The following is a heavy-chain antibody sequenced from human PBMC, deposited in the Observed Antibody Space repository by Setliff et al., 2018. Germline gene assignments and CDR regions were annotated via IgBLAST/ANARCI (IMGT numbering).Heavy chain of an antibody. CDR2: IYPGDSDT. D-gene: IGHD6-6*01. J-gene: IGHJ6*02. CDR1: GYSFSTCW. V-gene: IGHV5-51*01. Sequence: PGESLKISCKGSGYSFSTCWIGWVRQMPGKGLEWMGIIYPGDSDTRYSPSFQGQVTISADKSISTAYLQWSSLKASDTAMYYCARGGVEQLAGRPLKGYYYGMDVWGQGTTVTVSS. CDR3: ARGGVEQLAGRPLKGYYYGMDV.